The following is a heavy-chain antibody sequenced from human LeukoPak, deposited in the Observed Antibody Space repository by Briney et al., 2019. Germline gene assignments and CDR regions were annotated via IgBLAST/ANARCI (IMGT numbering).Heavy chain of an antibody. CDR2: IYYSGST. CDR3: ASWPLITAGFDY. D-gene: IGHD3-16*01. V-gene: IGHV4-61*10. Sequence: SETLSLTCSVSGGSIKGGTHYWSWIRQPAGKGLEWIGYIYYSGSTNYNPSLKSRVTISVDTSKNQFSLKLSSVTAADTAVYYCASWPLITAGFDYWGQGTLVTVSS. J-gene: IGHJ4*02. CDR1: GGSIKGGTHY.